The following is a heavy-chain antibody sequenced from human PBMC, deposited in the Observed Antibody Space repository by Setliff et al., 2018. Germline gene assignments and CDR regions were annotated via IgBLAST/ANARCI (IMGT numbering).Heavy chain of an antibody. V-gene: IGHV1-3*01. J-gene: IGHJ6*03. Sequence: ASVKVSCKASGYTFTDYAMHWVRQAPGQRLEWMGWINPGNGKTKYSQKFQGRVTITRDTSASTAYMELSSLRSEDTAVYYCARDKGYDSSGYYFYYYYYMDVWGKGTTVTVSS. CDR3: ARDKGYDSSGYYFYYYYYMDV. CDR2: INPGNGKT. CDR1: GYTFTDYA. D-gene: IGHD3-22*01.